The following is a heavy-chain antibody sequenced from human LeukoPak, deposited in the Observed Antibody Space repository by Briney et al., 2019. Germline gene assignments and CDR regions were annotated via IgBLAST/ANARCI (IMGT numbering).Heavy chain of an antibody. Sequence: PGGSLRLSCAASGFTFSDYYMSRIRQAPGKGLEWVSYISSSGTTIYYADSVKGRFTISRDNAKNSLYLQMNSLRAEDTAVYYCARVFVVVVAAIWFDPWGQGTLVTVSS. D-gene: IGHD2-15*01. CDR2: ISSSGTTI. V-gene: IGHV3-11*01. CDR3: ARVFVVVVAAIWFDP. CDR1: GFTFSDYY. J-gene: IGHJ5*02.